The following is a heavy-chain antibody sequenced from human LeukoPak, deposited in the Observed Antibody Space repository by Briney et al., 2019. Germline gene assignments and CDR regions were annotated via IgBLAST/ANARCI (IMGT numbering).Heavy chain of an antibody. CDR2: ISYDGSNK. J-gene: IGHJ4*02. D-gene: IGHD6-13*01. Sequence: GRSLRLSCAASGFTFSSYGMHWVRQAPGKGLEWVAVISYDGSNKYYADSVKGRFTISRDNPKNTLYLQMNSLRAEDTAVYYCAKDLGSSWPYFDYWAQGTLVTVSS. CDR1: GFTFSSYG. V-gene: IGHV3-30*18. CDR3: AKDLGSSWPYFDY.